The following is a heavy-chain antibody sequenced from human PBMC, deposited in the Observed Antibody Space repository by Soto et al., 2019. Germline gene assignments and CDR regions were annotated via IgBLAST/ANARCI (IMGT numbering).Heavy chain of an antibody. J-gene: IGHJ6*02. CDR2: IIPIFGTA. V-gene: IGHV1-69*06. Sequence: SVNVSCKASGGTFSSYAISWVRQAPGQGLELMGGIIPIFGTANYAQKFQGRVTITAXXXXXXAXMKLXXXXSEDTAVYDCASGYYGMDVWGQGTTVTVSS. CDR3: ASGYYGMDV. CDR1: GGTFSSYA.